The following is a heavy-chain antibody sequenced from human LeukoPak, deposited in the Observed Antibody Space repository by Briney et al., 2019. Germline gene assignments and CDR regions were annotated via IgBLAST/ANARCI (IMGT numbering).Heavy chain of an antibody. Sequence: GGSLRLSCAASGFTFSSYWMSWVRQAPGKGLEWVSGITNSGENTYYADSVKGRFTISRDNSKNTLFLEMNSLRVEDTAVYYCAKGGGDYTYYYYYMDVWGKGTTVTISS. J-gene: IGHJ6*03. CDR1: GFTFSSYW. CDR2: ITNSGENT. CDR3: AKGGGDYTYYYYYMDV. D-gene: IGHD4-17*01. V-gene: IGHV3-23*01.